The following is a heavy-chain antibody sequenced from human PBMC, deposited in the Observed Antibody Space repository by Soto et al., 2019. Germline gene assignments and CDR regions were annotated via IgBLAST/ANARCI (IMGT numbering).Heavy chain of an antibody. D-gene: IGHD2-8*02. CDR1: GLTFRRLD. CDR2: FGRVGDR. CDR3: ARRYCTATDCPGIGFDF. Sequence: PGGSLRLGCAACGLTFRRLDTHWVRQAAGTGLEWVSGFGRVGDRSHLDSVKGRPSVSRDDARNFLYLQMNSLTVEDTDVYYCARRYCTATDCPGIGFDFWGQGT. J-gene: IGHJ4*02. V-gene: IGHV3-13*04.